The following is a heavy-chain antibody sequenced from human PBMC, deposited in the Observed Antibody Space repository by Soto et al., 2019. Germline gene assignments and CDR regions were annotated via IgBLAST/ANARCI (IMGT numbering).Heavy chain of an antibody. V-gene: IGHV3-30*03. D-gene: IGHD3-10*01. Sequence: QVQLVESGGGVVQPGRSLRLSCAASGFPFTTYGMHWVREVPGKGLEWVDYADSVKGRFTISRDNSKNTLYLQMNSLRPEDTALYYCVGGQYYFDYRGQGTLVTVSS. J-gene: IGHJ4*02. CDR1: GFPFTTYG. CDR3: VGGQYYFDY.